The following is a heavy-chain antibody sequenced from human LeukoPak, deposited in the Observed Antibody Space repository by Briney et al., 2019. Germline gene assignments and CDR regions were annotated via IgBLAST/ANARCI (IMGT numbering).Heavy chain of an antibody. CDR1: GGSLSGYH. D-gene: IGHD3-22*01. J-gene: IGHJ6*03. Sequence: SETLSLTCAVYGGSLSGYHWTGIRQSPGKGLEWIGDINPSGSTYYNPSLKSRLTISVDTSKNQFSLKLRSVTAADTAVYYCARGRHDITMIVVVMTSVSYYLDVWGKGTTVTVS. V-gene: IGHV4-34*01. CDR3: ARGRHDITMIVVVMTSVSYYLDV. CDR2: INPSGST.